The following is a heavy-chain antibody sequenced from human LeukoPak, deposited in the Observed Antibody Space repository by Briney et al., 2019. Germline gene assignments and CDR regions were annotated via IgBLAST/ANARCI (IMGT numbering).Heavy chain of an antibody. V-gene: IGHV4-34*01. J-gene: IGHJ4*02. CDR2: INHSGST. Sequence: SETLSLTCAVYGGSFSGYYWSWIRQPPGKGLEWIGEINHSGSTNYNPSLKSRVTMSVDTSKNQFSLKLSSVTAADTAVYYCARGEAVVSDYWGQGTLVTVSS. CDR1: GGSFSGYY. D-gene: IGHD2-2*01. CDR3: ARGEAVVSDY.